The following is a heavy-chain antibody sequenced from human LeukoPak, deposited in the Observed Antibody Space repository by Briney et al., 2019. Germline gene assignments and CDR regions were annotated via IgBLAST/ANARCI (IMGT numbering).Heavy chain of an antibody. V-gene: IGHV3-23*01. CDR3: AKFKRTFYCGGDCPNWFDP. D-gene: IGHD2-21*02. CDR2: ISGSGGST. J-gene: IGHJ5*02. CDR1: GFTFSSYA. Sequence: GGSLRLSCAASGFTFSSYAMSWVRQAPGKGLEWFSAISGSGGSTYYADSVKGRFTISRDNSKNTLYLQMNSLRAEDTAVYYCAKFKRTFYCGGDCPNWFDPWGQGTLVTVSS.